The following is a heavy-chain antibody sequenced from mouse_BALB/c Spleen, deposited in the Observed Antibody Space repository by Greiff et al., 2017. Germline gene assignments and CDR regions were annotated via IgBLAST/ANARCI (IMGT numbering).Heavy chain of an antibody. D-gene: IGHD2-3*01. CDR3: ARAYDGYYEGFAY. J-gene: IGHJ3*01. CDR1: GFSLTSYG. Sequence: VKLVESGPGLVAPSQSLSITCTVSGFSLTSYGVHWVRQPPGKGLEWLGVIWAGGSTNYNSALMSRLSISKDNSKSQVFLKMNSLQTDDTAMYYCARAYDGYYEGFAYWGQGTLVTVSA. V-gene: IGHV2-9*02. CDR2: IWAGGST.